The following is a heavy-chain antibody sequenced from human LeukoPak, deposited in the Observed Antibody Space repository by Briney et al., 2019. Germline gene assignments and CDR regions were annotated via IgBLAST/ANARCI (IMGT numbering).Heavy chain of an antibody. CDR3: ARAKTSGSYLYDY. D-gene: IGHD1-26*01. CDR1: GFTFSKYS. CDR2: ISTSSTYV. Sequence: GGSLRLSCAASGFTFSKYSMNWVRQAPGKGLEWVSSISTSSTYVYYADSMKGRFTVSRDNAQKSLYLQMSSLRAEDTAVYYCARAKTSGSYLYDYWGRGTLVTVSS. J-gene: IGHJ4*02. V-gene: IGHV3-21*01.